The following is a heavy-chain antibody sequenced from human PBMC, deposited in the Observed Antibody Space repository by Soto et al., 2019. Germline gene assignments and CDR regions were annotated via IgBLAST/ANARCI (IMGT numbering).Heavy chain of an antibody. Sequence: LETLSLTCTVSGGSISSSTYYWGWIRQPPGKGLEWIGSIYYSGRTYYNPSLKSRVTISVDTSKNQFSLKLSSVTAADTAVYYCARVTLSSTWSNNWFDPWGQGTLVTVSS. CDR3: ARVTLSSTWSNNWFDP. J-gene: IGHJ5*02. V-gene: IGHV4-39*01. D-gene: IGHD6-13*01. CDR1: GGSISSSTYY. CDR2: IYYSGRT.